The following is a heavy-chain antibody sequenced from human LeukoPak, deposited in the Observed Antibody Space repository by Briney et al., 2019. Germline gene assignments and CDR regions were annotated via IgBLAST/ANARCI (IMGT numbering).Heavy chain of an antibody. Sequence: ASVKVSCKASGGTFSSYAISWVRQAPGQGLEWMGRIIPILGIANYAQKFQGRVTITADKSTSTAYMELSSLRSENTAVYYCARDDSKGGPAAIYYYYGMDVWGQGTTVTVSS. CDR1: GGTFSSYA. J-gene: IGHJ6*02. V-gene: IGHV1-69*04. D-gene: IGHD2-2*01. CDR3: ARDDSKGGPAAIYYYYGMDV. CDR2: IIPILGIA.